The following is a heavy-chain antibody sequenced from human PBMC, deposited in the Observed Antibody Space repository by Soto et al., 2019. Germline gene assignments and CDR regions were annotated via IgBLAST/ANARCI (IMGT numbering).Heavy chain of an antibody. J-gene: IGHJ4*02. Sequence: SETLYLTCAVSGGSISSGGYSWSWIRQPPGKGLEWIGYIYHSGSTYYNPSLKSRVTISVERSKNQFSLKLSSVTAAETAVYYCARDGSGSYYNGPHFDYLGQGTLVTVSS. V-gene: IGHV4-30-2*01. D-gene: IGHD3-10*01. CDR2: IYHSGST. CDR1: GGSISSGGYS. CDR3: ARDGSGSYYNGPHFDY.